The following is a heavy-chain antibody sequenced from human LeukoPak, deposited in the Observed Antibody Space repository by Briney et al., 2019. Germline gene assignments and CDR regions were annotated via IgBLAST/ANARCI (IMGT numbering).Heavy chain of an antibody. Sequence: ASVKVSCKATGYTFSSYGISWVRQAPGQGLEWMGWISAYNGDTNYAQELQGRLTMTTDTSTSTAYMELRSLRSDDTAVYYCARDIGIVVAGTVDYWGQGTLVTVSS. J-gene: IGHJ4*02. V-gene: IGHV1-18*01. CDR1: GYTFSSYG. D-gene: IGHD6-19*01. CDR2: ISAYNGDT. CDR3: ARDIGIVVAGTVDY.